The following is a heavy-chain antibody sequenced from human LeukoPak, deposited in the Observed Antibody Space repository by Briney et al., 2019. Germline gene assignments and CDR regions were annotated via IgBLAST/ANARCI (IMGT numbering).Heavy chain of an antibody. CDR2: ISSSSSSI. D-gene: IGHD6-19*01. J-gene: IGHJ4*02. CDR1: GFTFSSYS. V-gene: IGHV3-48*01. CDR3: ARAKDRFIAVPDY. Sequence: GGSLRLSCAASGFTFSSYSMSWVRQAPGKGLEWVSYISSSSSSIYYADSVKGRFTISRDNAKNSLYLQMNSLRAEDTAVYYCARAKDRFIAVPDYWGQGTLVTVSS.